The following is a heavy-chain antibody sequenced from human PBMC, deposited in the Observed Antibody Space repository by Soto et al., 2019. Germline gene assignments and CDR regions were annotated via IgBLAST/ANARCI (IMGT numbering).Heavy chain of an antibody. J-gene: IGHJ6*03. Sequence: ASVKVSCKASGYTFTGYYMHWVRQAPGQGLEWMGWINPNSGGTNYAQKFQGWVTMTGDTSISTAYMELSRLRSDDTAVYYCAREGNGSGSYYNSYYYYMDVWGKGTTVTVSS. V-gene: IGHV1-2*04. CDR3: AREGNGSGSYYNSYYYYMDV. CDR2: INPNSGGT. CDR1: GYTFTGYY. D-gene: IGHD3-10*01.